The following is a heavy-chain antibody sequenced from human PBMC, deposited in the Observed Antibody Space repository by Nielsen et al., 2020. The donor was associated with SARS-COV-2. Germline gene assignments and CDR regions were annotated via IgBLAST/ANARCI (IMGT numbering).Heavy chain of an antibody. CDR1: DSPIRGYY. V-gene: IGHV4-59*01. CDR3: ASLGYCTNGVCYTGFDY. D-gene: IGHD2-8*01. CDR2: IYYGGTT. Sequence: SETLSLTCTVSDSPIRGYYWSWVRQPPGKGLEWIGYIYYGGTTNYNPSLKSRVTISVDTSKNQFSLKLSSVTAADTAVYYCASLGYCTNGVCYTGFDYWGQGTLVTVSS. J-gene: IGHJ4*02.